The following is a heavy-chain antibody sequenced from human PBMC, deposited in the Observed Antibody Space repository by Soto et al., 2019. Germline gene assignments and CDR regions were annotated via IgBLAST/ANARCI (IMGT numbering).Heavy chain of an antibody. CDR3: AIGRREMYDRRNNWFDT. D-gene: IGHD3-22*01. CDR1: GSSFSSYA. Sequence: QVQLVQSGAEVKKPGSSVKVSCKASGSSFSSYAVTWVRQAPGQGLEWMGGIIPMFNKADYAQKFQGRITLDADETTSTAYRVLSSLRSDDTAVYFCAIGRREMYDRRNNWFDTWGQGTLVTVS. CDR2: IIPMFNKA. V-gene: IGHV1-69*01. J-gene: IGHJ5*02.